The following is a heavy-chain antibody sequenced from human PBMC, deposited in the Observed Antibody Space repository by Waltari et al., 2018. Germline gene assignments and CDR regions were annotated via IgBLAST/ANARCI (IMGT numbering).Heavy chain of an antibody. Sequence: QVQLVQSGAEVKKPGASVKVSCTASGYTFTGYYMHWVRQAPDPGLEWMEWINPNSGGTNYAQKFQGRVTMTRDTTISTAYMELSRLRSDDTAVYYCARGPYCSSTSCSPGYMDVWGKGTTVTVSS. D-gene: IGHD2-2*01. CDR3: ARGPYCSSTSCSPGYMDV. CDR2: INPNSGGT. CDR1: GYTFTGYY. V-gene: IGHV1-2*02. J-gene: IGHJ6*03.